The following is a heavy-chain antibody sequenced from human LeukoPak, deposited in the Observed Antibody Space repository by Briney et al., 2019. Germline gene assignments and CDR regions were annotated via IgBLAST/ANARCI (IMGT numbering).Heavy chain of an antibody. CDR3: ARDHYDSISWYFDL. CDR1: GFTFSSYW. D-gene: IGHD3-22*01. V-gene: IGHV3-7*01. J-gene: IGHJ2*01. Sequence: GGSPRLSCAASGFTFSSYWMSWVRQAPGKGLEWVANIKQDGSEKYYVDSVKGRFTISRDNAKNSLYLQMNSLRAEDTAVYYCARDHYDSISWYFDLWGRGTLVTVSS. CDR2: IKQDGSEK.